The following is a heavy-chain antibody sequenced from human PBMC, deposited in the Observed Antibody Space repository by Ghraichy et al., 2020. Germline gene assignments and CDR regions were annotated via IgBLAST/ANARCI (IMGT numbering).Heavy chain of an antibody. Sequence: GGSLRLSCAASGFTFSSYSMNWVRQAPGKGLEWVSSISSSSSYIYYADSVKGRFTISRDNAKNSLYLQMNSLRAEDTAVYYCAREGPDSSGYLENWYFDLWGRGTLVTVSS. CDR1: GFTFSSYS. J-gene: IGHJ2*01. D-gene: IGHD3-22*01. CDR2: ISSSSSYI. CDR3: AREGPDSSGYLENWYFDL. V-gene: IGHV3-21*01.